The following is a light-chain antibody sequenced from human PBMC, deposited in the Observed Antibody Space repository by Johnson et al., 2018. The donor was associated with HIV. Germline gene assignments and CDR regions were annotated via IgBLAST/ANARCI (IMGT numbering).Light chain of an antibody. Sequence: QSVLTQPPSVSAAPGQKVSISCSGSSSNIGNNYVSWYQQLPGTAPKLLIYENNKRPSGIPDLFSGSKSDTSATLGITGLQTGDEAEYYCGTWDSTLSAGGVFGTGTKGHVL. J-gene: IGLJ1*01. CDR1: SSNIGNNY. CDR2: ENN. V-gene: IGLV1-51*02. CDR3: GTWDSTLSAGGV.